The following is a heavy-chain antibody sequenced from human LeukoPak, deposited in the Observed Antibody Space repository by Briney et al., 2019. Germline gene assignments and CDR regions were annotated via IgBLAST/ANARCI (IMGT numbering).Heavy chain of an antibody. CDR1: GGTFSSYA. CDR3: ARGNYGSGTDGMDV. V-gene: IGHV1-69*05. CDR2: IIPIFGTA. J-gene: IGHJ6*02. Sequence: VASVKVSCKASGGTFSSYAISWVRQAPGQGLEWMGGIIPIFGTANYAQKFQGRVTITTDESTSTAYMELSSLRSEDTAVYYCARGNYGSGTDGMDVWGQGTTVTVSS. D-gene: IGHD3-10*01.